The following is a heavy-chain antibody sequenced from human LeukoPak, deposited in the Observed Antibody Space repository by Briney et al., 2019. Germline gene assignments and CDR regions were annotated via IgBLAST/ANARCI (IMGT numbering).Heavy chain of an antibody. D-gene: IGHD4-11*01. CDR1: GISVSSNY. Sequence: GGSRILSCAASGISVSSNYMSWVREAPGKGLEGVSVMYSGGNTYYADSVKGRFTISRDKSKNTLYLQMNSLRAEDTAVYYCARGIGSTVFFDHWGQGTLVTVSS. CDR2: MYSGGNT. J-gene: IGHJ4*02. CDR3: ARGIGSTVFFDH. V-gene: IGHV3-53*01.